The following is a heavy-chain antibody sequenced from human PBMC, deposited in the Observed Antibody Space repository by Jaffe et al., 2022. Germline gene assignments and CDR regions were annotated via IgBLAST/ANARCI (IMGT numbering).Heavy chain of an antibody. V-gene: IGHV1-69*05. CDR2: IIPIFGTA. D-gene: IGHD5-12*01. J-gene: IGHJ3*02. Sequence: QVQLVQSGAEVKKPGSSVKVSCKASGGTFSSYAISWVRQAPGQGLEWMGGIIPIFGTANYAQKFQGRVTITTDESTSTAYMELSSLRSEDTAVYYCARVIGGYSGYDETNDAFDIWGQGTMVTVSS. CDR1: GGTFSSYA. CDR3: ARVIGGYSGYDETNDAFDI.